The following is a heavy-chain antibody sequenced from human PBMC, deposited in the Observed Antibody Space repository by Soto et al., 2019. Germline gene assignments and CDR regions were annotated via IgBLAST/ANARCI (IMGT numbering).Heavy chain of an antibody. V-gene: IGHV3-66*01. Sequence: EVQLVESGGGLVQPGGSLRLACAGSGFTVTDSYMSWVRQAPGKGLEWVSSIYLSGSTYYADSVKGRITISRDISKNTVFLQMTSLRVEDTAVYYCAREASGSGWWSQGSFESWGQGTLVTVSS. D-gene: IGHD6-19*01. CDR3: AREASGSGWWSQGSFES. CDR1: GFTVTDSY. J-gene: IGHJ4*02. CDR2: IYLSGST.